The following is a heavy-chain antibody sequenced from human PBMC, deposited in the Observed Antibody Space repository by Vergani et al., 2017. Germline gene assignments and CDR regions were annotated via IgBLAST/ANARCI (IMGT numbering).Heavy chain of an antibody. CDR3: ARVGGDYELGYYYYYMDV. CDR2: IYTSGST. D-gene: IGHD4-17*01. J-gene: IGHJ6*03. CDR1: GGSISSYY. V-gene: IGHV4-4*09. Sequence: QVQLQESGPGLVKPSETLSLTCTVSGGSISSYYWSWIRQPPGKGLEWIGYIYTSGSTNYNPSLKSRVTISVDTSKNQFSLKLSSVTAADTAVYYCARVGGDYELGYYYYYMDVWGKGTTVTVSS.